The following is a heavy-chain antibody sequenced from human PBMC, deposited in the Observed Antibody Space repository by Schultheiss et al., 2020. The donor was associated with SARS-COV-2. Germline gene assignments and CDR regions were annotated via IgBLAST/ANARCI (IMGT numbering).Heavy chain of an antibody. Sequence: GGSLRLSCAASGFTFSSYAMSWVRQAPGKGLEWVSSISSSSSYIYYADSVKGRFTISRDNAKNSLYLQMNSLRAEDTAVYYCARDPSLDHSSSHYPWGQGTLVTVS. CDR1: GFTFSSYA. CDR2: ISSSSSYI. CDR3: ARDPSLDHSSSHYP. J-gene: IGHJ5*02. D-gene: IGHD6-6*01. V-gene: IGHV3-21*01.